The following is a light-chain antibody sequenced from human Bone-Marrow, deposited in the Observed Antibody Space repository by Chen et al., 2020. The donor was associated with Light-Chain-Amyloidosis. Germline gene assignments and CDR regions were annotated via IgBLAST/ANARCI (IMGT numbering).Light chain of an antibody. J-gene: IGLJ2*01. CDR1: DLPTKY. CDR2: RDT. V-gene: IGLV3-25*03. Sequence: SYELTPPPSVSVSPGQTARITCSGDDLPTKYAYWYQQTPGQAPVLVIHRDTERPSGISERFSGSSSGRTATLTISGVQAEDEADYHCQSADSSGTYEVIFGGGTKLTVL. CDR3: QSADSSGTYEVI.